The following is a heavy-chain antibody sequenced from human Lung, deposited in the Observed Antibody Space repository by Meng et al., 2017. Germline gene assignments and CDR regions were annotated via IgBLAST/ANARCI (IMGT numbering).Heavy chain of an antibody. D-gene: IGHD1-26*01. V-gene: IGHV3-30*01. CDR2: ISYDGSNK. Sequence: GESLKISCAASGFTFSSYAMHWVRQAPGKGLEWLDVISYDGSNKFYADSVKDRFTISRDNSKNTLYLQMNCLIAEDTTVYYCAREKVVAATIQGFDYWGQGTLVTVSS. J-gene: IGHJ4*02. CDR1: GFTFSSYA. CDR3: AREKVVAATIQGFDY.